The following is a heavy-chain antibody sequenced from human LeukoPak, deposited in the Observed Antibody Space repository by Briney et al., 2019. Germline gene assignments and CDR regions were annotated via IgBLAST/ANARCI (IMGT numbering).Heavy chain of an antibody. Sequence: GGSLRLSCAASGFTFSNYWMYWVRQAPGKGLVWVSRINSDGGDTTYADSVKGRFTISRDNAKNTLYLQMNSLSADDTAVYYCARGGALGTGDYWGQGTLVTVSS. J-gene: IGHJ4*02. V-gene: IGHV3-74*01. CDR1: GFTFSNYW. D-gene: IGHD7-27*01. CDR2: INSDGGDT. CDR3: ARGGALGTGDY.